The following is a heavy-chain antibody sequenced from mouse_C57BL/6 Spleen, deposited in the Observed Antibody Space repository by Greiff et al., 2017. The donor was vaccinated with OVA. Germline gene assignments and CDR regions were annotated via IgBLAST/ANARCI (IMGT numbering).Heavy chain of an antibody. Sequence: QVQLQQSGAELVKPGASVKISCKASGYAFSGYWMNWVNQRPGKGLEWIGQFNPGDGDTNYNGKFKGKATLTADKSSSTAYMQLSGLTSEDSAVYCCARYYGIAYWGQGTLVTVSA. J-gene: IGHJ3*01. D-gene: IGHD1-1*01. CDR1: GYAFSGYW. CDR3: ARYYGIAY. V-gene: IGHV1-80*01. CDR2: FNPGDGDT.